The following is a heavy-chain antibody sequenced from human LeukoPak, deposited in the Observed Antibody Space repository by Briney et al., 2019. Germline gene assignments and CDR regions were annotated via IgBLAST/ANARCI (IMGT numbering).Heavy chain of an antibody. Sequence: PSQTLSLTCAISGDSVSSDTAAWNWIRQSPSRGLEWLGRTYYRSKWYNNCAVSVKSRITINPDTSKNQFSLQLNSVTPEDTAVYYCARGGDYGDYYFDYWGQGTLVTVSS. CDR3: ARGGDYGDYYFDY. CDR2: TYYRSKWYN. J-gene: IGHJ4*02. D-gene: IGHD4-17*01. CDR1: GDSVSSDTAA. V-gene: IGHV6-1*01.